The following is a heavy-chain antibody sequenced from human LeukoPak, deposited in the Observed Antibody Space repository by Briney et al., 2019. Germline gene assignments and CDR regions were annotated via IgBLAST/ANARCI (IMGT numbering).Heavy chain of an antibody. CDR2: IIPIFGTA. Sequence: ASVKVSCKASGGTFSSYAISWVRQAPGQGLEWMGGIIPIFGTANYAQKFQGRVTITADESTSTAYMELSSLRSEDTAVYYCARDRGYCSSTSCYGLGAFDIWGQGTMVTVSS. J-gene: IGHJ3*02. V-gene: IGHV1-69*13. CDR1: GGTFSSYA. CDR3: ARDRGYCSSTSCYGLGAFDI. D-gene: IGHD2-2*01.